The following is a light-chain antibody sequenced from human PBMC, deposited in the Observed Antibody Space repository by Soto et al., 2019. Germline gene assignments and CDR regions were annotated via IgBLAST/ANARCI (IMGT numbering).Light chain of an antibody. J-gene: IGKJ2*01. CDR1: QTVSSNY. Sequence: EIVLTQSPGTLSLSPGERATLSCRASQTVSSNYLAGYQQKPGQAPRLLIYGASSRATGIPDRFSGSGSGTDFSLTISRLEPEDFAVYHCQQGYTFGQGTKLEIK. CDR2: GAS. V-gene: IGKV3-20*01. CDR3: QQGYT.